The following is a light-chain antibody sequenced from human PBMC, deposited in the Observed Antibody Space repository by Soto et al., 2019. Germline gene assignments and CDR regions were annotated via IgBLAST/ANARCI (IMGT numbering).Light chain of an antibody. CDR1: NIGSKS. CDR3: QVWDSSSDHRYV. Sequence: SYLLTQPPWVSVAPGEMARITRGRNNIGSKSVHWYQQKPGQATVLVVYDDSDRPSGIPERFSGSNSGNTATLTISRVEAGDEADYYCQVWDSSSDHRYVFGTGTKVTVL. V-gene: IGLV3-21*02. CDR2: DDS. J-gene: IGLJ1*01.